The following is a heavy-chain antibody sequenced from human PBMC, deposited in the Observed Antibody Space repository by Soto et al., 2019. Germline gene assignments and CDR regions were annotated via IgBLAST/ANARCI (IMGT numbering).Heavy chain of an antibody. CDR2: IYPGDSDS. V-gene: IGHV5-51*01. J-gene: IGHJ4*02. Sequence: GESLKISCKASGYNFISFWIAWVRQRPGKGLEWMGIIYPGDSDSTYSPSFQGQVTFSADKSTNTAYLQWSSLKPSDTAIYYCARQAYFGSATYYSDSWGQGTLVTVSS. CDR3: ARQAYFGSATYYSDS. D-gene: IGHD3-10*01. CDR1: GYNFISFW.